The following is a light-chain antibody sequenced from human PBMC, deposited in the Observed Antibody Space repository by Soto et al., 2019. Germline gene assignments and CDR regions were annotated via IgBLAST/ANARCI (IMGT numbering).Light chain of an antibody. V-gene: IGKV3-11*01. CDR1: QSVSTY. J-gene: IGKJ4*01. CDR3: QHRRNWPLT. Sequence: EIVLTQSPATLSLSPGERATLSCRASQSVSTYLAWYQQKPGQAPRLLIYAASNRATGIPPRFSGSGSGTAFTLTISSLEPDDFAVYYCQHRRNWPLTFDGGTTVEIK. CDR2: AAS.